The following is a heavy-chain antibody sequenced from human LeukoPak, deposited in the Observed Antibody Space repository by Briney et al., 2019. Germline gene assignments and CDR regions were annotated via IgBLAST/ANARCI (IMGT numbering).Heavy chain of an antibody. CDR3: ARPWCPTYSHGYENDY. CDR1: GYSFTSYW. J-gene: IGHJ4*02. V-gene: IGHV5-51*01. Sequence: GESLKNSCKGSGYSFTSYWIGWVRQMPGKGLEWMGIIYPGDSDTRYSPSFQGQVTISADKSISTAYLQWSSLKASDTAMYYCARPWCPTYSHGYENDYWGQGTLVTVSS. D-gene: IGHD5-18*01. CDR2: IYPGDSDT.